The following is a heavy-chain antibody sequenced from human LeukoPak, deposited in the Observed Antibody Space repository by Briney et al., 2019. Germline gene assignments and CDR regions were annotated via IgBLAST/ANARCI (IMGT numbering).Heavy chain of an antibody. CDR3: AKEGAIVEYYFDY. CDR2: TSYDGSNK. J-gene: IGHJ4*02. D-gene: IGHD1-26*01. Sequence: GRSLRLSCAASGFTFSSYGMHWVRQAPGKGLEWVAVTSYDGSNKYYADSVEGRFTISRDNSKNTLYLQMNRLRAEDTAVYYCAKEGAIVEYYFDYWGQGTLVTVSS. V-gene: IGHV3-30*18. CDR1: GFTFSSYG.